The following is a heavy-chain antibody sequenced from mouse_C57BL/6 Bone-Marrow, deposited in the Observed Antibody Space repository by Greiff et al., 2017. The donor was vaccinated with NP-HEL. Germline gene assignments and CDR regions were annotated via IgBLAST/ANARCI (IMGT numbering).Heavy chain of an antibody. Sequence: QVQLQQPGAELVRPGSSVKLSCKASGYTFTSYWMHWVKQRPIQGLEWIGNIDPSDSETHYNQKFKDKATLTVDKSSSTAYMQLSSLTSEDSAVYYCARMHYYGSSYYFDYWGQGTTLTVSS. V-gene: IGHV1-52*01. D-gene: IGHD1-1*01. J-gene: IGHJ2*01. CDR2: IDPSDSET. CDR3: ARMHYYGSSYYFDY. CDR1: GYTFTSYW.